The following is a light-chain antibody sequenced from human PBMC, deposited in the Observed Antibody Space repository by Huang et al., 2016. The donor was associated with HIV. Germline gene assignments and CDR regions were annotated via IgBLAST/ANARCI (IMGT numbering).Light chain of an antibody. J-gene: IGKJ4*01. Sequence: VLTQSPGTLSLSPGERAALACRASQNITNNFLAWYQQKSAQAPRRLIYGASSRAIGIPDRFSGSGSGTDFTLSISRLEPQDSALYYCQQYLTSPLTFGGGTTLEIK. CDR1: QNITNNF. CDR2: GAS. CDR3: QQYLTSPLT. V-gene: IGKV3-20*01.